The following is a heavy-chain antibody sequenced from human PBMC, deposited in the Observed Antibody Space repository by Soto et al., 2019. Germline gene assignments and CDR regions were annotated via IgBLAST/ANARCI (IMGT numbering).Heavy chain of an antibody. Sequence: QVQLVQSGAEVKKPGASVKVSCKASGYTFTRSGISWVRQAPGQGPEWMGWISSYNGDTNYAQTFQGRVTMTTDTSTSTAYMELVSLRSADTAVYYCDREGVAPYYYYGMAVWGQGTPVNVSS. CDR2: ISSYNGDT. V-gene: IGHV1-18*01. CDR3: DREGVAPYYYYGMAV. CDR1: GYTFTRSG. J-gene: IGHJ6*02. D-gene: IGHD5-12*01.